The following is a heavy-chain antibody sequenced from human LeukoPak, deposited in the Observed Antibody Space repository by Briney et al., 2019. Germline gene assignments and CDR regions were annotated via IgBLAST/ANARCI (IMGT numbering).Heavy chain of an antibody. CDR1: GYTFTSYD. V-gene: IGHV1-8*01. CDR2: MNPNSGNT. D-gene: IGHD3-22*01. CDR3: ARGRPGDYYDSSGYWEIFDY. J-gene: IGHJ4*02. Sequence: ASVKVSCKASGYTFTSYDINWVRQATGQGLEWMGWMNPNSGNTGYAQKFQGRVTMTRNTSISTAYMELSSLRSEDTAVYYCARGRPGDYYDSSGYWEIFDYWGQGTLVTVSS.